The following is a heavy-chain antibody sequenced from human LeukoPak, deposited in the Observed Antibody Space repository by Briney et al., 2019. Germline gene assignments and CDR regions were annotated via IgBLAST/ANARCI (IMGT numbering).Heavy chain of an antibody. V-gene: IGHV1-24*01. J-gene: IGHJ3*02. CDR2: FDPEDGET. CDR3: ATEIPRGYSYGYGAFDI. D-gene: IGHD5-18*01. Sequence: ASVKVSCKVSGYTLTELSMHWVRQAPGKGLEWMGGFDPEDGETIYAQKFQGRVTMTEDTSTDTAYMELSSLRSEDTAVYYCATEIPRGYSYGYGAFDIWGQGTMVTVSS. CDR1: GYTLTELS.